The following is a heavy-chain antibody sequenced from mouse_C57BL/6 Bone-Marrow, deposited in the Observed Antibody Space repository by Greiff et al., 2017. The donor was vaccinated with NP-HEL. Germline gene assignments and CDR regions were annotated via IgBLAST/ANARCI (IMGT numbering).Heavy chain of an antibody. CDR2: ISYDGSN. D-gene: IGHD1-1*01. CDR3: ARRKYYYGSSRYYFDY. Sequence: VQLKESGPGLVKPSQSLSLTCSVTGYSITSGYYWNWIRQFPGNKLEWMGYISYDGSNNYNPSLKNRISITRDTSKNQFFLKLNSVTTEDTATYYCARRKYYYGSSRYYFDYWGQGTTLTVSS. J-gene: IGHJ2*01. CDR1: GYSITSGYY. V-gene: IGHV3-6*01.